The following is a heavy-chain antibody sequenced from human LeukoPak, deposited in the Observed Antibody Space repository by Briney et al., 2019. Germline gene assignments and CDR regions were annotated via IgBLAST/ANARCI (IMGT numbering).Heavy chain of an antibody. Sequence: GGSLRLSCAASGFTFSTYNMNWVRQAPGKGLEWISYITTSGSIIYYADSVRGRFTISRDNAKNSLYLQMNSLRAEDTAVYYCAKDGGLWVSAHWGDSWGRGTLVTVSS. CDR1: GFTFSTYN. V-gene: IGHV3-48*01. D-gene: IGHD7-27*01. CDR2: ITTSGSII. J-gene: IGHJ4*02. CDR3: AKDGGLWVSAHWGDS.